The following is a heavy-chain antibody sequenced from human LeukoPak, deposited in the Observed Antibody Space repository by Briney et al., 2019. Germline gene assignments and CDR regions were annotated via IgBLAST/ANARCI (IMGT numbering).Heavy chain of an antibody. CDR3: ARDVSY. D-gene: IGHD2/OR15-2a*01. CDR2: IYHSGST. CDR1: SYSISSGYY. V-gene: IGHV4-38-2*02. Sequence: SETLSLTCTVSSYSISSGYYWGWIRQPPGKGLEWIGSIYHSGSTYYNPSLKSRVTISVDTSKNQFSLKLSSVTAADTAVYYCARDVSYWGQGTLVTVSS. J-gene: IGHJ4*02.